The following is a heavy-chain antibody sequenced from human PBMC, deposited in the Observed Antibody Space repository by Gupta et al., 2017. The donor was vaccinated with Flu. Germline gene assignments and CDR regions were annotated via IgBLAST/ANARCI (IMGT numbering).Heavy chain of an antibody. D-gene: IGHD3-10*01. Sequence: EVQLVESGGGLVQPGGSLRLSCAASGFTVSSNYMSWVRQAPGKGLEWVSVIYSGGSTYYADSVKGRFTISRHNSKNTLYLQMNSLRAEDTAVYYCAREAEMATLSRGKNDAFDIWGQGTMVTVSS. V-gene: IGHV3-53*04. CDR3: AREAEMATLSRGKNDAFDI. CDR1: GFTVSSNY. CDR2: IYSGGST. J-gene: IGHJ3*02.